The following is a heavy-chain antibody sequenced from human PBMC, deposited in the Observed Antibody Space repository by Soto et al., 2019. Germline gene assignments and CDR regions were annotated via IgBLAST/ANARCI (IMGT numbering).Heavy chain of an antibody. V-gene: IGHV4-34*01. CDR1: GGSFSGYY. CDR2: INHSGST. J-gene: IGHJ6*02. Sequence: ASETLSLTCAVYGGSFSGYYWSWIRQPPGKGLEWIGEINHSGSTNYNPSLKSRVTISVDTSKNQFSLKLSSVTAADTAVYYCASPYGSGSASYYYYGMDVWGQGTTVTVSS. CDR3: ASPYGSGSASYYYYGMDV. D-gene: IGHD3-10*01.